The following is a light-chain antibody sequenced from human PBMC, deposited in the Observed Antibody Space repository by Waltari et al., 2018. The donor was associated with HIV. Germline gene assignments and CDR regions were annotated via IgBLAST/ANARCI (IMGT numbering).Light chain of an antibody. CDR3: QQYNIDFYT. J-gene: IGKJ3*01. CDR1: QNINSW. CDR2: KAS. V-gene: IGKV1-5*03. Sequence: DIRMTQSPSTLSASVGDRVTITCRASQNINSWLAWYQQRPGNAPRLLIHKASNLEFGVPSRFSGGGSGTEFNLTIDSLQPEDFATYYCQQYNIDFYTFGQGTKV.